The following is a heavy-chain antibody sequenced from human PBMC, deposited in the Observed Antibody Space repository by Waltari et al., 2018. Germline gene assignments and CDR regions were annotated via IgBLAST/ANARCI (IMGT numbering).Heavy chain of an antibody. CDR1: GYTLTELS. J-gene: IGHJ4*02. CDR2: FDPEDGET. V-gene: IGHV1-24*01. CDR3: ATAFSSGPYGDYVPFDY. D-gene: IGHD4-17*01. Sequence: QVQLVQSGAEVKKPGASVKVSCKVSGYTLTELSMHWVRPAPGQGLEWMGGFDPEDGETIYAQKFQGRVTMTEDTSTDTAYMELSSLRSEDTAVYYCATAFSSGPYGDYVPFDYWGQGTLVTVSS.